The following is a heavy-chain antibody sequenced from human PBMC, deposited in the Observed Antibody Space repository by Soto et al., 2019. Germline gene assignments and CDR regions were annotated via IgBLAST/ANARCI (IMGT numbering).Heavy chain of an antibody. CDR2: ISYDGSNK. CDR3: ASDSRRYSSGWYGYYFDY. CDR1: GFTFSSYA. J-gene: IGHJ4*02. Sequence: QVQLVESGGGVVQPGRSLRLSCAASGFTFSSYAMHWVRQAPGKGLEWVAVISYDGSNKYYADSVKGRFTISRDNSKNPLYLQMNSLRAEDTAVYYCASDSRRYSSGWYGYYFDYGGQGTLVTVSS. V-gene: IGHV3-30-3*01. D-gene: IGHD6-19*01.